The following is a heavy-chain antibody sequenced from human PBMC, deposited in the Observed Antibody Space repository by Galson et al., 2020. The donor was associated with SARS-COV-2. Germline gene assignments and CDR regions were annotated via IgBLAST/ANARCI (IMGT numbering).Heavy chain of an antibody. CDR3: ARGGSTIFGVGIMGVYYMDV. V-gene: IGHV1-69*10. D-gene: IGHD3-3*01. CDR2: LIPILGIA. CDR1: GGTFSSNA. J-gene: IGHJ6*03. Sequence: SVKVSCKASGGTFSSNAISWVRQAPGQGLEWMGGLIPILGIANYAQQFQGRVTITADKSTSTAYMELSSLRSEDTAVYYCARGGSTIFGVGIMGVYYMDVGGKGTTVDVSS.